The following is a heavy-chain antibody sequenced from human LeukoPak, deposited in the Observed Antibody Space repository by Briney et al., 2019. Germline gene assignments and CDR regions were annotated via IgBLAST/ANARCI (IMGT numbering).Heavy chain of an antibody. CDR1: GGTFSSYA. CDR2: IIPIFGTA. CDR3: AREGYCSSTSCHAAWFDP. V-gene: IGHV1-69*13. Sequence: ASVKVSCKASGGTFSSYAIGWVRQAPGQGLEWMGGIIPIFGTANYAQKFQGRVTITADESTSTAYMELSSLRSEDTAVYYCAREGYCSSTSCHAAWFDPWGQGTLVTVSS. D-gene: IGHD2-2*01. J-gene: IGHJ5*02.